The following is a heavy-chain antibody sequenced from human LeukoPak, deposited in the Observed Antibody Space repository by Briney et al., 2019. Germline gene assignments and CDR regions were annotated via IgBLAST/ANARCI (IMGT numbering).Heavy chain of an antibody. CDR1: GFTFSGSA. Sequence: GGSLRLSCAASGFTFSGSAMHWVRQAPGKGLEWVSSITSSSSYIYYADSVKGRLTISRDNAKNSLYLQMNSLRAEDTAVYYCARDQGFSYYYYYTDVWGKGTTVTVSS. CDR2: ITSSSSYI. J-gene: IGHJ6*03. D-gene: IGHD3-3*01. V-gene: IGHV3-21*01. CDR3: ARDQGFSYYYYYTDV.